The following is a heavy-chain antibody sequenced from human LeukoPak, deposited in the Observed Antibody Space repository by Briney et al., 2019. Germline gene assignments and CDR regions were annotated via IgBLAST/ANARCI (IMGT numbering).Heavy chain of an antibody. CDR1: GYTFTSYG. D-gene: IGHD1-26*01. J-gene: IGHJ3*02. Sequence: ASVKVSFKASGYTFTSYGIRWVRQAPGQGLEWMGWISAYSGNTNYAQKLQVRGTLTTATATSTAYVELKSLRSDDTAVYYCATPGRGSYPLVLDHDAFDIWGQGTMVTVSS. CDR3: ATPGRGSYPLVLDHDAFDI. V-gene: IGHV1-18*01. CDR2: ISAYSGNT.